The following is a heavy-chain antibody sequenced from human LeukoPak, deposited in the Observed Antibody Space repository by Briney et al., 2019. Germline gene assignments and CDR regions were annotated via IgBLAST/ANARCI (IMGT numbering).Heavy chain of an antibody. CDR1: GYTFTSFG. CDR2: ISAYNGNI. V-gene: IGHV1-18*01. J-gene: IGHJ4*02. Sequence: GASVKVSCKASGYTFTSFGINWVRQAPGQGLEWMGWISAYNGNINYAQMLQGRVTMTTDTSTSTAYMDLRSLRSDDTAVYYCARDSSSWYEVDYWGQGTLVTVSS. D-gene: IGHD6-13*01. CDR3: ARDSSSWYEVDY.